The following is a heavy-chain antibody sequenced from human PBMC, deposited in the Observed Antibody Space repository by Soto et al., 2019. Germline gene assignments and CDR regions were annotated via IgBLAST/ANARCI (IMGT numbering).Heavy chain of an antibody. CDR1: GFPFSDYY. V-gene: IGHV3-11*01. Sequence: GGSLRLSCAASGFPFSDYYMSWIRQAPGKGLEWVSYISSSGSTIYYADSVKGRFTISRDNAKNSLYLQMNSLRAEDTAVYYCARGYRRTRYYYYYMDVWGKGTTVTVSS. CDR2: ISSSGSTI. J-gene: IGHJ6*03. CDR3: ARGYRRTRYYYYYMDV. D-gene: IGHD5-18*01.